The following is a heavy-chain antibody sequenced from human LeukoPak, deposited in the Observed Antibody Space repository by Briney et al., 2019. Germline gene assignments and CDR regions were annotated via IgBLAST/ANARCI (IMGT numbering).Heavy chain of an antibody. V-gene: IGHV4-4*07. J-gene: IGHJ4*02. CDR1: GGSISSYY. CDR2: IYTSGST. Sequence: PSETLSLTCTVSGGSISSYYWSWIRQPAGKGLEWIGRIYTSGSTNYNPSLKSRVTISVDTSKNQFSLKLSSVTAADTAVYYCARRASRITIFGVVKSRKGYFDYWGQGTLVTVSS. D-gene: IGHD3-3*01. CDR3: ARRASRITIFGVVKSRKGYFDY.